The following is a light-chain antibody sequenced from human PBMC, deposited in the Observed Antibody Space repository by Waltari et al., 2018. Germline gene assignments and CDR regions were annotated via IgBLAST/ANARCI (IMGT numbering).Light chain of an antibody. J-gene: IGKJ2*01. CDR1: QSISSW. CDR2: KAS. CDR3: QQYNTYYT. V-gene: IGKV1-5*03. Sequence: DVQMTQSPSTLSASVGDTVTITCRASQSISSWLAWYQKKAGKAHKVLISKASTLESGVPSRFSGSGSGTEFTLTISNLQPDDFATYYCQQYNTYYTFGQGTILEIK.